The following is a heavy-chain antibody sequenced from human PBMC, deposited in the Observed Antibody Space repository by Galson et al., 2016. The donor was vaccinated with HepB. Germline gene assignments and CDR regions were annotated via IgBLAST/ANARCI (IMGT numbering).Heavy chain of an antibody. CDR2: IIPIFGTA. D-gene: IGHD4-17*01. V-gene: IGHV1-69*01. Sequence: SCKASGGTFSSYAISWVRQAPGQGLEWMGGIIPIFGTANYAQKFQGRVTITADEATSTAYMELSSLRSEDTAVYYCARGAGPMTTMTTFVYWGQGTLVTVSS. CDR3: ARGAGPMTTMTTFVY. CDR1: GGTFSSYA. J-gene: IGHJ4*02.